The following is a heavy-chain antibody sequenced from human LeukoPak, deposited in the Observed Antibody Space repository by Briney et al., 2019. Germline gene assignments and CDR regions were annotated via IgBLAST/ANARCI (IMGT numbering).Heavy chain of an antibody. V-gene: IGHV1-46*01. J-gene: IGHJ3*02. D-gene: IGHD3-22*01. CDR3: ASLTYYYDSSGPGDAFDI. Sequence: ASVKVSCKASGYTFTNYAINWVRQAPGQGLEWMGIINPSGGSTSYAQKFQGRVTMTRDMSTSTVYMELGSLRSEDPAVYYCASLTYYYDSSGPGDAFDIWGQGTMVTVSS. CDR1: GYTFTNYA. CDR2: INPSGGST.